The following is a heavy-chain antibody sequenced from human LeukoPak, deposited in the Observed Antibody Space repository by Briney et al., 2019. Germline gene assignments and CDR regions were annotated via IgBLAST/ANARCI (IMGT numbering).Heavy chain of an antibody. CDR1: GGSISSSSYY. CDR2: IYYSGST. Sequence: PSETLSLTCTVSGGSISSSSYYWGWIRQPPGKGLEWIGSIYYSGSTYYNPSLKSRVTISVDTSKNQFSLKLSSVTAADTAVYYCARVTVVGPAYYFDYWGQGTLVTVSS. D-gene: IGHD2-15*01. CDR3: ARVTVVGPAYYFDY. V-gene: IGHV4-39*07. J-gene: IGHJ4*02.